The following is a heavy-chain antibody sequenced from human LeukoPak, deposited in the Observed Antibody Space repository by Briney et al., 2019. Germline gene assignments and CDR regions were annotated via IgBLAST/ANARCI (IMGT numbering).Heavy chain of an antibody. Sequence: GGSLRLSCAASGFTFSTYWMGWVLQAPGKGLEWVAKIKPDGSEKDHVDSVKGRFTISRDNAKNSLYLQLNSLRAEDTAVYYCARSRFYFDYWGQGTLVTVSS. CDR1: GFTFSTYW. V-gene: IGHV3-7*01. CDR3: ARSRFYFDY. CDR2: IKPDGSEK. J-gene: IGHJ4*02.